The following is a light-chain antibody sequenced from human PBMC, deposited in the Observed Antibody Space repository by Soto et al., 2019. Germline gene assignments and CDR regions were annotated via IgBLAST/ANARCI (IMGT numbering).Light chain of an antibody. CDR3: QQYNSYPWT. CDR1: QSISSW. Sequence: DIQMTESPSTLSASVGNRVTITCRASQSISSWLAWYQQKPGKAPKLLIYDASSLESGVPSRFSGSGSGTEFTLTITSLQPDDFATYYCQQYNSYPWTFAQGTKVAIK. V-gene: IGKV1-5*01. CDR2: DAS. J-gene: IGKJ1*01.